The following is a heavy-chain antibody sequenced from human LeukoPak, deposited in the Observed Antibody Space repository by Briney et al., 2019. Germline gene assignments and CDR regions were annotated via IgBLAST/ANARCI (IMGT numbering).Heavy chain of an antibody. D-gene: IGHD5-18*01. V-gene: IGHV3-53*04. CDR1: GFTVSSNY. CDR2: IYSGGST. CDR3: ARAVDGYSYGYHDY. Sequence: GGSLRLSCAASGFTVSSNYMSWVRQAPGKGLEWVSVIYSGGSTYYADSVKGRFTISRHNSKNTLYLQMNSLRSDDTAVYYCARAVDGYSYGYHDYWGQGTLVTVSS. J-gene: IGHJ4*02.